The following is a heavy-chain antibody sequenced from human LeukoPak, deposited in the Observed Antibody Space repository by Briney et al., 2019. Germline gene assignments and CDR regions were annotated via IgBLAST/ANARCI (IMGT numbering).Heavy chain of an antibody. CDR2: THYSGTT. CDR1: GGSISGGGYS. J-gene: IGHJ4*02. V-gene: IGHV4-61*08. Sequence: PSETLSPTCAVSGGSISGGGYSWSWIRQPPEKGLEWIGYTHYSGTTNYNPSLKSRVSISIDTSKSQFSLKLSSVTAADTAVYYCATGWYGDGGYWGQGILVTVSS. CDR3: ATGWYGDGGY. D-gene: IGHD6-19*01.